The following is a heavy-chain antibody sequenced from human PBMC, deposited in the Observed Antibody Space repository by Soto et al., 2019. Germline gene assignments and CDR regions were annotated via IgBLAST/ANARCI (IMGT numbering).Heavy chain of an antibody. V-gene: IGHV3-48*03. J-gene: IGHJ4*02. CDR2: ISSGGSTV. CDR1: RFTFSTYE. Sequence: EVHLVESGGALVQPGGSLRLSCVASRFTFSTYEMHWVRQAPGKGLEWVSYISSGGSTVYYADSVKGLFTISRDNTRNSLYLQMNSLRDEDTALYYCVRYCSTTLCNGVATRTFDYWGQGTLVTVSS. CDR3: VRYCSTTLCNGVATRTFDY. D-gene: IGHD2-2*01.